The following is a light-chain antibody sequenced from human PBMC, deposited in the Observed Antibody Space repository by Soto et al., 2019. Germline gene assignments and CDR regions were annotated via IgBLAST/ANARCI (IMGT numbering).Light chain of an antibody. V-gene: IGLV1-44*01. J-gene: IGLJ3*02. Sequence: QSVLTQPPSASGTPGQRVTISCSGSSSNIGSNTVNWYQQLPGTAPKLLIYSNDQRPSGVPDRFSGSKSGTSASLAISGLQSEDEADYYCAAWDDSVNGVFGGGTKLTVL. CDR3: AAWDDSVNGV. CDR2: SND. CDR1: SSNIGSNT.